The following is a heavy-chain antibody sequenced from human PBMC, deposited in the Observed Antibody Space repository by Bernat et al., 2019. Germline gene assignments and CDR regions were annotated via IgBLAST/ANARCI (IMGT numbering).Heavy chain of an antibody. CDR3: AKDMRQQLAPFGDYGMDV. CDR1: GFTFSSYG. J-gene: IGHJ6*02. V-gene: IGHV3-30*18. CDR2: ISSDGSNK. Sequence: QVQLVESGGGVVQPGRSLRLSCAASGFTFSSYGVHWVRQAPGKGLEWVAVISSDGSNKYYADSVKGRFTISRDNSKNTLYLQMNSLRAEDTAVYYCAKDMRQQLAPFGDYGMDVWGQGTTVTVSS. D-gene: IGHD6-13*01.